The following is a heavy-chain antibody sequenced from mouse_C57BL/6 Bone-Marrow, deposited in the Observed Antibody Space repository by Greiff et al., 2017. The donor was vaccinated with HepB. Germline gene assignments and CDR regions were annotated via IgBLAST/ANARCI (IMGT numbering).Heavy chain of an antibody. Sequence: EVHLVESGPELVKPGASVKIPCKASGYTFTDYNMDWVKQSHGKSLEWIGDINPNNGGTIYNQKFKGKATLTVDKSSSTAYMELRSLTSEDTAVYYCARGPITTVVAPFDYWGQGTTLTVSS. J-gene: IGHJ2*01. CDR3: ARGPITTVVAPFDY. V-gene: IGHV1-18*01. D-gene: IGHD1-1*01. CDR2: INPNNGGT. CDR1: GYTFTDYN.